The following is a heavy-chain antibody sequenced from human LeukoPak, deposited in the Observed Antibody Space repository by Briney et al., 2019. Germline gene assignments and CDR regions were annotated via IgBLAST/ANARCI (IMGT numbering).Heavy chain of an antibody. J-gene: IGHJ4*02. D-gene: IGHD6-13*01. CDR2: INPNSGAT. Sequence: ASVKVSCKAFGYTFTGYYMHWVRQAPGQGLEWMGWINPNSGATNYAQKFQGRVTMTRDTSISTAYMELSRLTSDDAAVYFCARKISGIAAADFWGQGTLVTVSS. V-gene: IGHV1-2*02. CDR3: ARKISGIAAADF. CDR1: GYTFTGYY.